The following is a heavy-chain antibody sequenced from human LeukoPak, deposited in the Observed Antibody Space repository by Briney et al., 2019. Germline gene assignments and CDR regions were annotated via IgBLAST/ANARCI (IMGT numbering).Heavy chain of an antibody. Sequence: ASVKVSCKASGGTFSSYAISWVRQAPGQGLEWMRGIIPIFGTANYAQKFQGRVTITADESTSTAYMELSSLRSEDTAVYYCARAAEPYCSGGSCFFTEDCWGQGTLVTVSS. CDR2: IIPIFGTA. V-gene: IGHV1-69*13. D-gene: IGHD2-15*01. CDR3: ARAAEPYCSGGSCFFTEDC. CDR1: GGTFSSYA. J-gene: IGHJ4*02.